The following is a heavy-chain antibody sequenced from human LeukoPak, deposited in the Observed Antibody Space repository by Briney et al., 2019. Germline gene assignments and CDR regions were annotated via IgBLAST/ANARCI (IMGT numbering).Heavy chain of an antibody. Sequence: GGSLRLSCAASEFTFSRFAMSWVRQAPGKGLEWVSGISGSGDSIYYADSVKGRFTISRDNSKNTLYLQMNGLRAEDTAVYYCATYRRGYHDSSESYYFDYWGQGTLVTVSS. CDR1: EFTFSRFA. CDR3: ATYRRGYHDSSESYYFDY. J-gene: IGHJ4*02. V-gene: IGHV3-23*01. CDR2: ISGSGDSI. D-gene: IGHD3-22*01.